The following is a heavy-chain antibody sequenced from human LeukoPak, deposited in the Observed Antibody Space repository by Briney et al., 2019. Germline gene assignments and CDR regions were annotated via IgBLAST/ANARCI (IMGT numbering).Heavy chain of an antibody. CDR3: AKHSYDSSGYYSIDY. CDR2: IIGSVHST. D-gene: IGHD3-22*01. V-gene: IGHV3-23*01. CDR1: GFTLTSYA. J-gene: IGHJ4*02. Sequence: GGSLRLSCAASGFTLTSYAMSWVRQAPGKGLEWVSAIIGSVHSTYYADSVKGRFTIPRDNSKNTLYLQMNSLRAEDTAVYYCAKHSYDSSGYYSIDYWGQGTLVTVFS.